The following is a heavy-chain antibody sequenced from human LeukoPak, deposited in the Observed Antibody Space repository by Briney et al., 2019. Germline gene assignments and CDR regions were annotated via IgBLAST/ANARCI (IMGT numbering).Heavy chain of an antibody. CDR2: IYYSGST. CDR1: GGSISSDNYY. D-gene: IGHD3-10*01. Sequence: SEALSLTCTVSGGSISSDNYYWGWIRQPPGKGLEFIGSIYYSGSTNYNPSLKSRVTISVDTSKNQFSLKLSSVTAADTAVYYCARGPGIGSPVRYMDVWGKGTTVTISS. V-gene: IGHV4-39*07. J-gene: IGHJ6*03. CDR3: ARGPGIGSPVRYMDV.